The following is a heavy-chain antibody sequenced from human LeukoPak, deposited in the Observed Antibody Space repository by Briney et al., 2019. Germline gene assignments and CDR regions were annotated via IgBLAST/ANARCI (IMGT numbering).Heavy chain of an antibody. CDR1: GFTFSSYA. CDR3: ARDVYDYVWGSYSLDY. D-gene: IGHD3-16*01. J-gene: IGHJ4*02. Sequence: GGSLRLSCAASGFTFSSYAMSWVRQAPGKGLEWVSAISGSGGSTYYADSVKGRFTISRDNAKNSLYLQMNSLRAEDTAVYYCARDVYDYVWGSYSLDYWGQGTLVTVSS. V-gene: IGHV3-23*01. CDR2: ISGSGGST.